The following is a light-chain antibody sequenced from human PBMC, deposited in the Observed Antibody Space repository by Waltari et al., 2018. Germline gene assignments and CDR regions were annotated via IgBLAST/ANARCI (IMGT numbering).Light chain of an antibody. J-gene: IGKJ2*01. Sequence: DIVMTQSPDSLAVSLGERATINCRSSQSILDNSNNKNNLTWYQQKPGQAPKLLNCWAATQEAVVPARFSGSGSGTDFTLTISSLEPEDFAVYYCQQRGNWPSGYTFGQGRKLEIK. V-gene: IGKV4-1*01. CDR3: QQRGNWPSGYT. CDR1: QSILDNSNNKNN. CDR2: WAA.